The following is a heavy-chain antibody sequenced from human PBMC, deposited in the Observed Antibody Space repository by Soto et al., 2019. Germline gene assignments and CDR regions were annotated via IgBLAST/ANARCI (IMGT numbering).Heavy chain of an antibody. V-gene: IGHV3-23*01. CDR1: GFTFSNYA. CDR3: AEATGTRPNDY. Sequence: EVQMLESGGGLVQPGGSLRLSCAASGFTFSNYAMTWVRQAPGKGLEWVSSISDGGDTASYADSVKGRFTISRDNSRNTLYLQMNSLRVEDTAIYYCAEATGTRPNDYWGQGTLVTVSS. J-gene: IGHJ4*02. D-gene: IGHD3-9*01. CDR2: ISDGGDTA.